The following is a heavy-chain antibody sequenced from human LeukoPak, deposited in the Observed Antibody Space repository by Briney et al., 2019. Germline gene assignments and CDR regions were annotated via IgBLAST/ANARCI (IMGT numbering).Heavy chain of an antibody. Sequence: GGSLRLSCAASGFTFSSYGMHWVRQAPGKGLEWVAFIRYDGSNKYYADSVKGRFTISRDNSKNTLYLQMNSPRAEDTAVYHCASGRTDIVVVPATLRNYYFDYWGQGTLVTVSS. D-gene: IGHD2-2*01. CDR2: IRYDGSNK. CDR1: GFTFSSYG. CDR3: ASGRTDIVVVPATLRNYYFDY. J-gene: IGHJ4*02. V-gene: IGHV3-30*02.